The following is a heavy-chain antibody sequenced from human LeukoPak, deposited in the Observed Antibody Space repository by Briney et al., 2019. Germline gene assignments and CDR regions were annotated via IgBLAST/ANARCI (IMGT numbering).Heavy chain of an antibody. D-gene: IGHD2-21*02. V-gene: IGHV3-48*03. CDR3: VREGRDFGHGFDY. Sequence: PGGSRRLSCAASGFTSSSYEMNWVRQAPGKGLEWVAYISTSGDIIHYADSVKGRVTISRDNAMNSLYLQMKSLRAEDTAIYYCVREGRDFGHGFDYWGQGTLVTVSA. J-gene: IGHJ4*02. CDR1: GFTSSSYE. CDR2: ISTSGDII.